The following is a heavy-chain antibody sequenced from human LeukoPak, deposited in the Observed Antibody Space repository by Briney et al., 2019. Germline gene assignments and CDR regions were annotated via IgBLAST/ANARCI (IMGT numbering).Heavy chain of an antibody. V-gene: IGHV3-23*01. CDR3: AKVGIRISLIVVVFTTADDWYFDL. Sequence: GGSLRLSCAASGFSISNSAMSWVRQAPGKGLEWVSLIVASSGSTFYADSVKGRLTISRDNSKNTLYLQMDSLRAEDTAVYYCAKVGIRISLIVVVFTTADDWYFDLWGRGTLVTVSS. J-gene: IGHJ2*01. CDR1: GFSISNSA. D-gene: IGHD3-22*01. CDR2: IVASSGST.